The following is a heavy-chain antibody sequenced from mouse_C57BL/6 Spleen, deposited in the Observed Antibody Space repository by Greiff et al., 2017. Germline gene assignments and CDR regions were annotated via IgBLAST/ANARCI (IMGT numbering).Heavy chain of an antibody. V-gene: IGHV1-54*01. D-gene: IGHD1-1*01. J-gene: IGHJ4*01. CDR1: GYAFTNYL. Sequence: QVQLQQSGAELVRPGTSVKVSCKASGYAFTNYLIELVKQRPGPGLEWIGVINPGSGGTNYNVKFKGKATLTADKSSSTAYMQLSSLTSEDSAVYFCARGYYCSSPCAMDYWGQGTSVTVSS. CDR3: ARGYYCSSPCAMDY. CDR2: INPGSGGT.